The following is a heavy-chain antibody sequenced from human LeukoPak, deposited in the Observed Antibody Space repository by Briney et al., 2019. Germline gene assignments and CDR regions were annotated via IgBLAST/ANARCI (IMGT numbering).Heavy chain of an antibody. V-gene: IGHV3-23*01. CDR1: GFTFSSYA. Sequence: GGSLRLSCAASGFTFSSYAMSWVRQAPGKGLEWVSTISGSGGTTYYADSVKGRSPISRDSSKNTLYLQMDSLRAEDTAVYYCAKASLSGGTCYSSFDYWGQGTLVTVSS. D-gene: IGHD2-15*01. CDR2: ISGSGGTT. CDR3: AKASLSGGTCYSSFDY. J-gene: IGHJ4*02.